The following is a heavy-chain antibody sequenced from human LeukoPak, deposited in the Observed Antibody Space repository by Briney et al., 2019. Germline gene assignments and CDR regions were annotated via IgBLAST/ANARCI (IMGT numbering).Heavy chain of an antibody. D-gene: IGHD3-16*01. J-gene: IGHJ5*02. CDR2: IKQDGSEK. CDR1: GFIFRNYW. CDR3: ARHYGP. Sequence: GGSLRLSCAASGFIFRNYWMTWVRQAPGKGLEWVANIKQDGSEKYYVDSVKGRFTISRDNAKSSLYLQMNSLRAEDTAVYYCARHYGPWGQGTLVTVSS. V-gene: IGHV3-7*03.